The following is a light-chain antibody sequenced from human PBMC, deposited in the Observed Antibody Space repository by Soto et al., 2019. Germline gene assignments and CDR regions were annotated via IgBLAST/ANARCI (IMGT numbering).Light chain of an antibody. CDR3: QQYDSSPRT. V-gene: IGKV3-20*01. Sequence: EIVLTQSPGTLSLSPGERATLSCRASQSVSSNYLAWYQQKPGQAPRLLTSGASRRATGIPDRFSGSGSGTDFTLTISRLEPEDLAVYYWQQYDSSPRTFGPGTKVEIQ. CDR2: GAS. J-gene: IGKJ1*01. CDR1: QSVSSNY.